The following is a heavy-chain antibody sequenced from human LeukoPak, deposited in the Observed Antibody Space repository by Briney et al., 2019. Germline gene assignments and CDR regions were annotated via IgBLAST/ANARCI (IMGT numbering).Heavy chain of an antibody. D-gene: IGHD1-7*01. V-gene: IGHV3-30-3*01. CDR1: GFPFSAYS. J-gene: IGHJ5*02. Sequence: GGSLRLSCAASGFPFSAYSMHWVRQAPGKGLEWVAVISYDGSNKYYADSVKGRFTISRDNSKNTLYLQMNSLRAEDTAVYYCARLELGFDPWGQGTLVTVSS. CDR3: ARLELGFDP. CDR2: ISYDGSNK.